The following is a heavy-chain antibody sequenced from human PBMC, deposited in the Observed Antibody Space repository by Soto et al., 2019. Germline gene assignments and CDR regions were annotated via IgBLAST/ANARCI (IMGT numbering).Heavy chain of an antibody. CDR3: ARQSEPGYSIN. CDR1: GGSISSYY. Sequence: QVQLQESGPGLVKPSETLSLTCTVSGGSISSYYWSWIRQPPGKGLEWIGYIYYSGSTNYNPSLKSRVTISVDTSKNQFSLKLSSVTAADTAVYYCARQSEPGYSINWGQGTLVTVSS. V-gene: IGHV4-59*08. D-gene: IGHD6-13*01. J-gene: IGHJ4*02. CDR2: IYYSGST.